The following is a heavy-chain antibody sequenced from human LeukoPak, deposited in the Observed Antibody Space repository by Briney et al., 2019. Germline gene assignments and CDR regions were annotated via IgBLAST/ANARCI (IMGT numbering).Heavy chain of an antibody. CDR3: AKEGLGAAAGTFDY. Sequence: GGSLRLSCAASGFTFSSYAMSWVRQAPGKGLAWVSTISGGGDSTDYADSVKGRFTISRDNSKNTLSLQMNSLRAEDTAVYYCAKEGLGAAAGTFDYWGQGTLVTVSS. V-gene: IGHV3-23*01. CDR1: GFTFSSYA. J-gene: IGHJ4*02. CDR2: ISGGGDST. D-gene: IGHD6-13*01.